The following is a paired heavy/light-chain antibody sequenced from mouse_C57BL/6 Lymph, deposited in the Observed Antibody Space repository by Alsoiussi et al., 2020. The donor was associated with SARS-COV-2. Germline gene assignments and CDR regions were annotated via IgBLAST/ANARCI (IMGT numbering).Heavy chain of an antibody. J-gene: IGHJ3*01. CDR3: ASGDYYGSSPFAY. CDR2: IWGVGST. Sequence: QVQLKESGPGLVAPSQSLSITCTVSGFSLTSYGVDWVRQSPGKGLEWLGVIWGVGSTNYNSALKSRLSISKDNSKSQVFLKMNSLQTDDTAMYYCASGDYYGSSPFAYWGQGTLVTVSA. D-gene: IGHD1-1*01. V-gene: IGHV2-6*01. CDR1: GFSLTSYG.
Light chain of an antibody. CDR2: AAS. J-gene: IGKJ1*01. V-gene: IGKV9-124*01. CDR3: LQYASYPWT. Sequence: DIQMTQSPSSLSASLGERVSLTCRASQEISGYLSWLQQKPDGTIKRLIYAASTLDSGVPKRFSGSRSGSDYSLTISSLESEDFADYYCLQYASYPWTFGGGTKLEIK. CDR1: QEISGY.